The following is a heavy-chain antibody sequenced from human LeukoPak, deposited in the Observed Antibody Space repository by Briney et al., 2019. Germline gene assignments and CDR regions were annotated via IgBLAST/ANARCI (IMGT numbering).Heavy chain of an antibody. CDR2: I. J-gene: IGHJ5*02. Sequence: GASLQISCKGSGYIFTSYWIGWGRPLPGKGLEWLGIIYSPSFQGQVTISADKSISTAYLQWSSLKASDTAMYYCARHSLTTWTTTWFDPWGQGTLVTVSS. CDR1: GYIFTSYW. D-gene: IGHD4-17*01. CDR3: ARHSLTTWTTTWFDP. V-gene: IGHV5-51*01.